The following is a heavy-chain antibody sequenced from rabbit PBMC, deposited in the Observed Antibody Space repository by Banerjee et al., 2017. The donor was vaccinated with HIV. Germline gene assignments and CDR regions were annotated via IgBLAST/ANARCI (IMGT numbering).Heavy chain of an antibody. J-gene: IGHJ3*01. CDR1: GFSFSSSHY. CDR2: IYAGSSGST. CDR3: TREGDL. Sequence: QEQLEESGGDLVKPEGSLTLTCTASGFSFSSSHYMCWVRQAPGKGLEWIACIYAGSSGSTYYASWAKGRFTITRSTSLNTVTLQMTSLTAADTATYFCTREGDLWGQGTLVTVS. V-gene: IGHV1S45*01.